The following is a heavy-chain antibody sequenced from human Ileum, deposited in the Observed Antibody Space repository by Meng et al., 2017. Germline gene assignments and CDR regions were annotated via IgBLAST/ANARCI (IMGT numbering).Heavy chain of an antibody. CDR1: GGSVSTSDYQ. V-gene: IGHV4-61*08. D-gene: IGHD7-27*01. J-gene: IGHJ4*02. CDR2: AGT. Sequence: GPLQESGPGLGRPSETLSRLCTVSGGSVSTSDYQWGWIRQPPGKGLEWIGYAGTNYNPSLKSRVTISVDTSKRQFSLKLTSVTAADTAVYYCARDHWGSLDYWGQGILVTVSS. CDR3: ARDHWGSLDY.